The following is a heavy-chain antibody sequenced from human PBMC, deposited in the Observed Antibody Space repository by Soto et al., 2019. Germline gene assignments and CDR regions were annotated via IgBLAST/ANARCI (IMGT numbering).Heavy chain of an antibody. CDR2: ISSSRSTI. V-gene: IGHV3-48*01. D-gene: IGHD6-13*01. Sequence: GGSLRLSCAASGFTFSSDWMHWVRQAPGKGLEWVSYISSSRSTIYYADSVKGRFTISRDNSKNTLYLQMNSLRAEDTAVYYCARDNSSSWYGQTNWFDPWGQGTLVTSPQ. CDR3: ARDNSSSWYGQTNWFDP. CDR1: GFTFSSDW. J-gene: IGHJ5*02.